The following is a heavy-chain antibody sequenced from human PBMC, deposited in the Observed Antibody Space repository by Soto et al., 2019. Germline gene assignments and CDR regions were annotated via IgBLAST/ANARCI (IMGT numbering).Heavy chain of an antibody. Sequence: QVQLQESGPGLVKPSQTRSLTCTVSGGSISSGGYYWSWIRQHPGKGLEWIGYIDYSGSTYYNPSLKSRVTISVDTSTNQFSLKLSSVTAADTAVYYCAREKGPPVVNPYYYYGMDVWGQGTTVTVSS. V-gene: IGHV4-31*03. CDR1: GGSISSGGYY. CDR3: AREKGPPVVNPYYYYGMDV. J-gene: IGHJ6*02. D-gene: IGHD2-15*01. CDR2: IDYSGST.